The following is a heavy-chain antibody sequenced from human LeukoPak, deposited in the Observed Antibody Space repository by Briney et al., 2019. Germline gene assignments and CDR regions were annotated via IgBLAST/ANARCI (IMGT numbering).Heavy chain of an antibody. CDR2: ISPNSGGT. D-gene: IGHD3-22*01. CDR3: ARGVVYYRFDY. CDR1: GYSFTDYY. Sequence: ASVKVSCKASGYSFTDYYIHWVRQAPGQGLEWMGGISPNSGGTNYAQKFQGRVTMTRDMSISTAYMELSGLRSDDTAVYYCARGVVYYRFDYWGQGTLVTASS. J-gene: IGHJ4*02. V-gene: IGHV1-2*02.